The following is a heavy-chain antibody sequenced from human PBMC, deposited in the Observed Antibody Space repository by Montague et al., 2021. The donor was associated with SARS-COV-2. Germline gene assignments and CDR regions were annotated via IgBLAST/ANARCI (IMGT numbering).Heavy chain of an antibody. Sequence: QSGAEVKKPGESLTISCNASGYIFTKYWIGWVRQMPGKGLGWMGIIYPGGSDTRYSPSFQGQVTMSVDKSISTAYLQWSRLKVSDTAIYFCARVRPHGGSLTLGGFDPWGQGTLVSVAS. CDR2: IYPGGSDT. J-gene: IGHJ5*02. CDR3: ARVRPHGGSLTLGGFDP. V-gene: IGHV5-51*03. D-gene: IGHD3-16*01. CDR1: GYIFTKYW.